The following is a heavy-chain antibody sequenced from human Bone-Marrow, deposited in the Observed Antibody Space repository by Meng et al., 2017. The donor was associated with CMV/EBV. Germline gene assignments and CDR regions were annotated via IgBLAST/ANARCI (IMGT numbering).Heavy chain of an antibody. J-gene: IGHJ4*02. D-gene: IGHD6-13*01. CDR2: INPNSGGT. CDR3: ARDEQQHHGPSDY. Sequence: ASVKVSCKASGYTFTGYYMHWVRQAPGQGLEWMGWINPNSGGTNYAQKFQGRVTMTRDTSISTAYMELSRLRSDDTAGYYCARDEQQHHGPSDYWGQGTLVTVSS. CDR1: GYTFTGYY. V-gene: IGHV1-2*02.